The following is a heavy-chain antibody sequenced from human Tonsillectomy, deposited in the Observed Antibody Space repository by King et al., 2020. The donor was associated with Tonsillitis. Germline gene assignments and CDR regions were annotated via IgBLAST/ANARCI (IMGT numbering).Heavy chain of an antibody. D-gene: IGHD3-3*01. CDR1: GFSFSQAW. V-gene: IGHV3-15*07. J-gene: IGHJ4*02. Sequence: VQLVESGGALEKPGGSLRLSCAASGFSFSQAWMNWVRQAPGKGLEWVGRIRSREHGGTTDYAAPVKGRFTMSRDDSRNTLYLQMNNLRTEDTAMYYCIIELKGWGGYSPWNWGRGTLVTVSS. CDR3: IIELKGWGGYSPWN. CDR2: IRSREHGGTT.